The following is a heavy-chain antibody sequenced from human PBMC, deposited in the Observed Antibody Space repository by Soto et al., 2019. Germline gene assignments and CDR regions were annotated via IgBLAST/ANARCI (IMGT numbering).Heavy chain of an antibody. Sequence: QVQLVQSGAEVKKPGASVKVSCKASGYTFTSYDINWVRQATGQGLEWMGWMNPNSGNTGYPQKFQGRVTMTRNTAISTAYMELSSLRSEDTAVYYCARERLRFLEWLGCGMDVWGQGTTVTVSS. CDR1: GYTFTSYD. D-gene: IGHD3-3*01. CDR3: ARERLRFLEWLGCGMDV. V-gene: IGHV1-8*01. J-gene: IGHJ6*02. CDR2: MNPNSGNT.